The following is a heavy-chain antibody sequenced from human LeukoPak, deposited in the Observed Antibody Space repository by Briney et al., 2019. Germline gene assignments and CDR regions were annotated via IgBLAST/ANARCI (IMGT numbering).Heavy chain of an antibody. D-gene: IGHD4-17*01. CDR3: ARTYGDYGGY. CDR1: GGSFSGYC. Sequence: SETLSLTCAVYGGSFSGYCWSWIRQPPGKGLEWIGEINHSGSTNYNPSLKSRVTISVDTSKNQFSLKLSSVTAADTAVYYCARTYGDYGGYWGQGTLVTVSS. CDR2: INHSGST. J-gene: IGHJ4*02. V-gene: IGHV4-34*01.